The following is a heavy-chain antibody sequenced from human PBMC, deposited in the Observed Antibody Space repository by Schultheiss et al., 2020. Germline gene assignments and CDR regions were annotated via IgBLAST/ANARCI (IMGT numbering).Heavy chain of an antibody. Sequence: SETLSLTCAVYGGSISSGGYYWSWIRQHPGKGLEWIGYIYYSGSTYYNPSLKSRVTISVDTSKNQFSLKLSSVTAADTAVYYCAREGRQLVRGDAFDIWGQGTMVTVSS. CDR1: GGSISSGGYY. CDR3: AREGRQLVRGDAFDI. CDR2: IYYSGST. J-gene: IGHJ3*02. V-gene: IGHV4-31*11. D-gene: IGHD6-6*01.